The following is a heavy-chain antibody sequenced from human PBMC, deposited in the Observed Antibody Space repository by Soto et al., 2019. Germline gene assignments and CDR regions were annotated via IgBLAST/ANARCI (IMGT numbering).Heavy chain of an antibody. CDR1: GFSFTSYT. CDR2: ISAGCSSI. D-gene: IGHD3-10*01. Sequence: EVQLVESGGGLVKPGGSLRVSCAASGFSFTSYTMNWVRKAPGKGLEWVASISAGCSSIYYADSLVGRYTVSKDNAKSSLYLQMNILRVEVTAVYYCARSTPGNPFDIWGQGTMVTVSS. V-gene: IGHV3-21*01. J-gene: IGHJ3*02. CDR3: ARSTPGNPFDI.